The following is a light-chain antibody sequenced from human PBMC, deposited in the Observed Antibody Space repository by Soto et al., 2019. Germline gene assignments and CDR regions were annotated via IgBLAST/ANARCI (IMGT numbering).Light chain of an antibody. V-gene: IGKV3-15*01. Sequence: EIVMTQSPATLSVSPGERATLSCRASQSVGSNLAWFQQRPGQAPRLLIYGASTRAAAIPVRFSGSGSGTEFALPIRLLQYEDFALYFCQQYDNWPPITFGPGTKVHI. CDR1: QSVGSN. CDR2: GAS. J-gene: IGKJ3*01. CDR3: QQYDNWPPIT.